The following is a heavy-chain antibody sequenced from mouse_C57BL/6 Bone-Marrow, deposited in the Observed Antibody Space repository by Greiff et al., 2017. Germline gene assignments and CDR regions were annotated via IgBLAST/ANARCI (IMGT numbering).Heavy chain of an antibody. CDR2: IDPEDGDT. V-gene: IGHV14-1*01. J-gene: IGHJ4*01. Sequence: VQLQQSGAELVRPGASVKLSCTASGFNIKDYYMHWVKQRPEQGLEWIGRIDPEDGDTEYAPKFQGQVTMTAATSSNTAYLQLSSLTSEDTAVYYCTTLKYCGCSYYDMDYWGQGTSVTVSS. D-gene: IGHD1-1*01. CDR3: TTLKYCGCSYYDMDY. CDR1: GFNIKDYY.